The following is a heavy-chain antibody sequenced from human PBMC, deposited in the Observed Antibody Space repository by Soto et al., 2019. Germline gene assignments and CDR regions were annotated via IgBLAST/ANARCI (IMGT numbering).Heavy chain of an antibody. V-gene: IGHV4-59*01. CDR3: ARAGTNMVQFDY. CDR1: GGSINSYF. D-gene: IGHD3-10*01. Sequence: SETLSLTCTVSGGSINSYFWSWIRQSPGKGLEWIGHIYYSGSTSYSPSLKSRVSISVDTSKNQFSLEVHSVTAADTAVYYCARAGTNMVQFDYWGQGXLVTVSS. J-gene: IGHJ4*02. CDR2: IYYSGST.